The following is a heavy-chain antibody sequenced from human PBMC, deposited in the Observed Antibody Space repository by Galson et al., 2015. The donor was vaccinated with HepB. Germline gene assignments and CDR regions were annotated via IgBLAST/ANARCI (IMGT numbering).Heavy chain of an antibody. D-gene: IGHD1-26*01. CDR1: GFTFSSYG. CDR2: ISYDGSNK. J-gene: IGHJ4*02. Sequence: SLRLSCAASGFTFSSYGMHWVRQAPGKGLEWVAVISYDGSNKYYADSVKGRFTISRDNSKNTLYLQMNSLRAEDTAVYYCAKDIAYSGSYYPDYWGQGTLVTVSS. V-gene: IGHV3-30*18. CDR3: AKDIAYSGSYYPDY.